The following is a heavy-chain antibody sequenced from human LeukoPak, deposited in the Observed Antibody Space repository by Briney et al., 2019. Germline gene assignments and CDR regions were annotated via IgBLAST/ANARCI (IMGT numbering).Heavy chain of an antibody. Sequence: GGSLRLSCAASGFTFNNYNMNWVRQAPGKGLEWVSSISDSSSYIYYADSVRGRFTISRDNAKNSLYLQMNSLRAEDTAVYYCARGAARDAFDIWGQGTMVTVSS. CDR1: GFTFNNYN. CDR3: ARGAARDAFDI. V-gene: IGHV3-21*01. D-gene: IGHD6-25*01. J-gene: IGHJ3*02. CDR2: ISDSSSYI.